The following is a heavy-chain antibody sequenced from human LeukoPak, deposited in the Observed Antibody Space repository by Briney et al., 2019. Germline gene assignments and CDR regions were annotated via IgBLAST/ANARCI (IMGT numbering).Heavy chain of an antibody. CDR3: ARGKLLFGVVTHFDY. D-gene: IGHD3-3*01. V-gene: IGHV1-69*05. CDR1: GGTFSSYA. J-gene: IGHJ4*02. CDR2: IIPIFGTA. Sequence: SVKVSCKASGGTFSSYAISWVRKAHGQGLEWMGGIIPIFGTANYAQKFQGRVTITTDESTSTAYMELSSLSSEDTAVYYCARGKLLFGVVTHFDYWGQGTLVTVSS.